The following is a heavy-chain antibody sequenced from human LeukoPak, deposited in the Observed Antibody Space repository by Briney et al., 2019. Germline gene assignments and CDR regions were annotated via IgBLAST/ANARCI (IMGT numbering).Heavy chain of an antibody. J-gene: IGHJ6*03. CDR1: GFTFSTYG. Sequence: PGGSLRLSCAASGFTFSTYGMNWVRQAPGKGLEWVAVISYDGSNKYYADSVKGRFTISRDNSKNTMYLQMGSLRAEDMAVYYCARASMAADYYMDVWGKGTTVTVSS. V-gene: IGHV3-30*03. CDR3: ARASMAADYYMDV. CDR2: ISYDGSNK. D-gene: IGHD5-24*01.